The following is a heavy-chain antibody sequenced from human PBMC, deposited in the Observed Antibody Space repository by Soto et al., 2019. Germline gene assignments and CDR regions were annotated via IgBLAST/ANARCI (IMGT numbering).Heavy chain of an antibody. CDR3: ASGITGTHLTLDY. Sequence: VGSLRLSCAASGFTFISYEMNCFLQSPGKGLEWVSYISSSGSTIYYADSVKGRFTISRDNAKNSLYLQMNSLRAEDTAVYYCASGITGTHLTLDYWGQGTLVTVSS. D-gene: IGHD1-20*01. CDR2: ISSSGSTI. J-gene: IGHJ4*02. CDR1: GFTFISYE. V-gene: IGHV3-48*03.